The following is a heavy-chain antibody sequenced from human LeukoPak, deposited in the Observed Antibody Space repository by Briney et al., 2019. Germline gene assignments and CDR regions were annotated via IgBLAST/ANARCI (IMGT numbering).Heavy chain of an antibody. D-gene: IGHD2-8*01. CDR3: ARSYLVFNWFDP. V-gene: IGHV1-69*05. J-gene: IGHJ5*02. CDR1: GGTFNNYA. Sequence: SVKVSCKASGGTFNNYAISWVRQAPGQGREWMGGVIPIFGTTNYTQNWQGRVTFTTDESTNTAYMELSGLRFEDTAVYYCARSYLVFNWFDPWGQGTLVTVSS. CDR2: VIPIFGTT.